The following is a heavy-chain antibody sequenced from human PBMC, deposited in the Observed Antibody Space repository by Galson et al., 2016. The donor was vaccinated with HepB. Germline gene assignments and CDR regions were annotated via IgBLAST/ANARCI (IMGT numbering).Heavy chain of an antibody. J-gene: IGHJ4*02. CDR1: GLSFRPAW. V-gene: IGHV3-15*01. Sequence: SLRLSCAASGLSFRPAWMSWVRQAPGKGLEWVGLIKSEGGGGTAHYAAPVTGRFIISRDDSKDTLYLQMNSLRAGDTAVYYCARDRPDDIDITVAAIFWGQGTLVTVSS. CDR2: IKSEGGGGTA. D-gene: IGHD6-19*01. CDR3: ARDRPDDIDITVAAIF.